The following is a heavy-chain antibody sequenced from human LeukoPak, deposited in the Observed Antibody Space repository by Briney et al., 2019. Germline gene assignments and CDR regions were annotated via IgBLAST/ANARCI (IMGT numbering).Heavy chain of an antibody. CDR1: GGSISSYY. Sequence: PSETQSLTCTVSGGSISSYYWSWIRQPPGKGLEWIGYIYYSGSTNYNPSLKSRVTISVDTSKNQFSLKLSSVTAADTAVYYCARRQPGIAAAGTFDYWGQGTLVTVSS. D-gene: IGHD6-13*01. CDR2: IYYSGST. CDR3: ARRQPGIAAAGTFDY. V-gene: IGHV4-59*08. J-gene: IGHJ4*02.